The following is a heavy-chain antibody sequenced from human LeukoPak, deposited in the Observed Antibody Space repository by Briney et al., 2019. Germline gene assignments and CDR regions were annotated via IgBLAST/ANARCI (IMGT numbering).Heavy chain of an antibody. J-gene: IGHJ6*03. Sequence: PSETLSLTCVVYGGSFSGYYWSWIRQSPGKGLEWIGEINHRGSTNYNPSLKSRVTISVDTSKNQFSLKLSSVTAADTAVYYCARETSQKGAHYMDVWGKGTTVTISS. V-gene: IGHV4-34*01. D-gene: IGHD3-16*01. CDR3: ARETSQKGAHYMDV. CDR2: INHRGST. CDR1: GGSFSGYY.